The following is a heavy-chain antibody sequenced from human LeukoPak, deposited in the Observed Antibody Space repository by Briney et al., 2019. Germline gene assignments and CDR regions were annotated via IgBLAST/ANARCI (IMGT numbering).Heavy chain of an antibody. Sequence: KAGGSLRLSCTASRFTFNIYAMHWVRQAPGKGLEWVSSISSSSSYIYYADSVKGRFTISRDNAKSSLYLQMNSLRADDTAVYYCARERGLQQSYFDYWGQGALVTVSS. CDR1: RFTFNIYA. V-gene: IGHV3-21*01. CDR2: ISSSSSYI. CDR3: ARERGLQQSYFDY. D-gene: IGHD4-11*01. J-gene: IGHJ4*02.